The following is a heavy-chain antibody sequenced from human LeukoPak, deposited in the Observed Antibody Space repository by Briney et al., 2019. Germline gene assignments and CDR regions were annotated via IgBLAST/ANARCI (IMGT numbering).Heavy chain of an antibody. V-gene: IGHV4-59*08. CDR2: IYYSGST. Sequence: SETLSLTCTVSGGSISSYYWSWIRQPPGKGLEWIGYIYYSGSTNYNPSLKSRVTISVDTSKNQFSLKLSSVTAADTAVYYCARFTRLVRGDYFDYWGQGTLVTVSS. CDR1: GGSISSYY. D-gene: IGHD6-19*01. J-gene: IGHJ4*02. CDR3: ARFTRLVRGDYFDY.